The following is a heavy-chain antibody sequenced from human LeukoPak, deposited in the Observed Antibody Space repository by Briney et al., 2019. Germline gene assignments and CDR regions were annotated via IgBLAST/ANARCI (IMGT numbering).Heavy chain of an antibody. CDR3: ARLHCDGGTCYSGFDY. V-gene: IGHV3-7*01. J-gene: IGHJ4*02. CDR1: GFTFRSRW. CDR2: IKQDGSGK. Sequence: GGSLRLSCTASGFTFRSRWMSWVRQAPGMGLQWVANIKQDGSGKYYVDSVKGRFTISRDNAKTSLYLQMNSLRAEDTAVYYCARLHCDGGTCYSGFDYWGQGTLVTVSS. D-gene: IGHD2-15*01.